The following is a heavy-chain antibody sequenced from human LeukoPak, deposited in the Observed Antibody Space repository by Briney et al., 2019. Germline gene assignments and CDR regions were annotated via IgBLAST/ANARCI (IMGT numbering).Heavy chain of an antibody. CDR3: ASLYYYDSSGYYLDDAFDI. CDR2: IYYSGST. V-gene: IGHV4-59*08. CDR1: GGSISSYY. Sequence: SETLSLTCTVSGGSISSYYWSWIRQPPGKGLEWIGYIYYSGSTNYNPSLKSRVTISVDTSKNQFSLKLSSVTAADTAVYYCASLYYYDSSGYYLDDAFDIWGQGTMVTVSS. J-gene: IGHJ3*02. D-gene: IGHD3-22*01.